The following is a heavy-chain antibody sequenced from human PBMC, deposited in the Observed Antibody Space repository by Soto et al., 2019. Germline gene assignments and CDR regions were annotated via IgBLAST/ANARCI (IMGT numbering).Heavy chain of an antibody. D-gene: IGHD3-10*01. J-gene: IGHJ4*02. CDR3: AKASWFGDFDY. CDR1: GFTFSSYA. Sequence: GGSLRLSCAASGFTFSSYAISWVRQAPGKGLERVSGISGSGGSSYYAETVKGRVTNSRDNSKNTLYLQMNSLRAEDTAVYYCAKASWFGDFDYWGQGTLVTVSS. V-gene: IGHV3-23*01. CDR2: ISGSGGSS.